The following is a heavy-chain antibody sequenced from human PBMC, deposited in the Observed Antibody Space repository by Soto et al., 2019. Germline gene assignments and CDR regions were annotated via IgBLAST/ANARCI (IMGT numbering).Heavy chain of an antibody. Sequence: QVQLVESGGGLVKPGGSLRLSCAASGFTFSDYYMSWIRQAPGKGLEWVSKISSSGSTINYADSVKGRFTISRDNAKNSLYLKMNRLRAEDTAVYYCARVGARGYEYIWGSPRGLDYWGQGTLITVSS. CDR3: ARVGARGYEYIWGSPRGLDY. CDR1: GFTFSDYY. J-gene: IGHJ4*02. CDR2: ISSSGSTI. V-gene: IGHV3-11*01. D-gene: IGHD3-16*01.